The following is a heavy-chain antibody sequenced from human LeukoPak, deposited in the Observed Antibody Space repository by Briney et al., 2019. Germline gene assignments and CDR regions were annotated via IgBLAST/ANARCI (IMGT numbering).Heavy chain of an antibody. V-gene: IGHV4-59*08. CDR2: IYYSRST. Sequence: SETLSLTCTVSGDFLSTYSWGSLRQPPGKGLEYIGYIYYSRSTNYNPSLKSRVTMSVDTSMNQFSLKLNSVTAADTAMYYCAGEKNYSGTPYWGQGTLVTVSS. CDR3: AGEKNYSGTPY. D-gene: IGHD1-7*01. CDR1: GDFLSTYS. J-gene: IGHJ4*01.